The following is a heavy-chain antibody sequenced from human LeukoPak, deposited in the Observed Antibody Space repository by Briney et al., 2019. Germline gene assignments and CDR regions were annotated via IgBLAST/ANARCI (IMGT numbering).Heavy chain of an antibody. CDR3: ASYYASGVSAYHYYGMDV. V-gene: IGHV4-38-2*01. CDR1: GYSISSGYY. Sequence: SETLSLTCAVSGYSISSGYYWGWIRQPPGKGLEWIGSMSHNRGTYYNPSLKGRVTISMDTSKNQFSLRLSSVTAADAAVYYCASYYASGVSAYHYYGMDVWGKGTTVTVSS. D-gene: IGHD3-10*01. J-gene: IGHJ6*04. CDR2: MSHNRGT.